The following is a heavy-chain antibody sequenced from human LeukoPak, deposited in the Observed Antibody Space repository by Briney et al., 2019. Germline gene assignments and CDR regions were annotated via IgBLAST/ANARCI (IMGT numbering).Heavy chain of an antibody. J-gene: IGHJ4*02. CDR1: GFTFSSYA. CDR3: ARTGNDQYYFDY. D-gene: IGHD1-1*01. CDR2: ISGSGGST. V-gene: IGHV3-23*01. Sequence: GGSLRLSCAASGFTFSSYAMSWVRQAPGKGLEWVSAISGSGGSTYYADSVKGRFTISRDNSKNTLYLQMNSLRAEDTAVYYCARTGNDQYYFDYWGQGTLVTVSS.